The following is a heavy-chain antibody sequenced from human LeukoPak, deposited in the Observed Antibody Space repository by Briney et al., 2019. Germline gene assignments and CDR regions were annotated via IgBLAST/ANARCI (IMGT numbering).Heavy chain of an antibody. CDR2: IYTSGST. CDR3: ASDYYGSGSAIFDY. V-gene: IGHV4-4*07. CDR1: GGSISSYY. Sequence: SETLSLTCTVSGGSISSYYWSWIRQPAGKGLEWIGRIYTSGSTNYNPSLKSRVTMSVDTSKNQFSLKLSSVTAADTAVYYCASDYYGSGSAIFDYWGQGTLVTVSS. D-gene: IGHD3-10*01. J-gene: IGHJ4*02.